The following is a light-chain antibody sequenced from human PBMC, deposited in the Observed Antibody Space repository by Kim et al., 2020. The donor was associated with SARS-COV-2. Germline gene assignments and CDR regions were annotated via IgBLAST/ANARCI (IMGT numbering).Light chain of an antibody. J-gene: IGKJ4*01. CDR1: QGLFPGSYQKIY. V-gene: IGKV4-1*01. Sequence: ATIICNSSQGLFPGSYQKIYLACYQLNPGQPPKVVIHEASIRESGVPDRFSASGSGTDFTLTISSLQAADVAIYYCHQYLDSPLTFGGGTKVDIK. CDR3: HQYLDSPLT. CDR2: EAS.